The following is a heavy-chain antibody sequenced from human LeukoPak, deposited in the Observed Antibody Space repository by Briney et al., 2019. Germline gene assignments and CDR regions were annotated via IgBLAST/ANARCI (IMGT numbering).Heavy chain of an antibody. CDR3: ARDLSSTWYSLAY. CDR2: INWDGGAT. Sequence: GGSLRLSCEASGISSDDYGMSWVRQAPGKGLEWVSGINWDGGATSYADSVKGRFTISRDNANNFLYLQMNSLRAEDTAFYYCARDLSSTWYSLAYWGQGTLVTVPS. V-gene: IGHV3-20*04. D-gene: IGHD2-2*01. CDR1: GISSDDYG. J-gene: IGHJ4*02.